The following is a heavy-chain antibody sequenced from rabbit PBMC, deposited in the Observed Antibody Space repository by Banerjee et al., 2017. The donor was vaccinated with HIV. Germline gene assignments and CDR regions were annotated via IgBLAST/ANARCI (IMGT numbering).Heavy chain of an antibody. D-gene: IGHD4-1*01. CDR2: IATDSGIT. J-gene: IGHJ4*01. V-gene: IGHV1S43*01. Sequence: MCWVRQAPGKGLEWSACIATDSGITWYASWVNGRFTISRSTSLSTVDLKMTSLTAADTATYFCARGGWHDFKLWGQGTLVTVS. CDR3: ARGGWHDFKL.